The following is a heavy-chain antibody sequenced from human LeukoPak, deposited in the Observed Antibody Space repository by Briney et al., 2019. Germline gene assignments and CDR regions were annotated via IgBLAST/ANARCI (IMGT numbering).Heavy chain of an antibody. CDR3: ARSLYDSSGYYFDY. Sequence: GGSLRLSCAASGFTFSSYGMHWVRQAPGKGLEWVAVISYDGSNKYYADSVKGRFTISRDNSKNTLYLQMNSLRAGDTAVYYCARSLYDSSGYYFDYWGQGTLVTVSS. V-gene: IGHV3-30*03. D-gene: IGHD3-22*01. J-gene: IGHJ4*02. CDR1: GFTFSSYG. CDR2: ISYDGSNK.